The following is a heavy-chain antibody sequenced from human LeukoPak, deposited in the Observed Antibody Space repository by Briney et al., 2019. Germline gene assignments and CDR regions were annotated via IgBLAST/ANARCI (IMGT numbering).Heavy chain of an antibody. D-gene: IGHD4-17*01. CDR2: ISSSSSYT. J-gene: IGHJ3*02. Sequence: GGSLRLSCAASGFTFSSYAMSWLRQAPGKGLEGVSYISSSSSYTKYADSVKGSFTISRDNATNSLYLHMHSLRAEDTYVYYCAKARLRNDAFDIWGQGTRVTVSS. CDR1: GFTFSSYA. V-gene: IGHV3-11*03. CDR3: AKARLRNDAFDI.